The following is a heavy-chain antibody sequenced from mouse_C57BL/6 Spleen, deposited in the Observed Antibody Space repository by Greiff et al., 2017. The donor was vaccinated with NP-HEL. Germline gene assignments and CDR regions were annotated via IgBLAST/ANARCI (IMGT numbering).Heavy chain of an antibody. Sequence: VKLMESGPGLVAPSQSLSITCTVSGFSLTSYGVDWVRQSPGKGLEWLGVIWGVGSTNYNSALKSRLSISKDNSKSQVFLKMNSLQTDDTAMYYCASGDGSSYVRFAYWGQGTLVTVSA. J-gene: IGHJ3*01. D-gene: IGHD1-1*01. CDR2: IWGVGST. V-gene: IGHV2-6*01. CDR3: ASGDGSSYVRFAY. CDR1: GFSLTSYG.